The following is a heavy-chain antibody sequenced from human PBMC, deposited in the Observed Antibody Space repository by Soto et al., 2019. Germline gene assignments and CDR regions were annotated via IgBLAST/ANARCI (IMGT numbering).Heavy chain of an antibody. Sequence: SVKVSCKASGYTFTGYYMHWVRQAPGQGLEWMGWINPNSGGTNYAQKFQGWVTMTRDTSISTAYMELSRLRSDDTAVYYCARDDPSHLYCSGCSCYYYGMDVWGQGTTVTVSS. CDR1: GYTFTGYY. CDR3: ARDDPSHLYCSGCSCYYYGMDV. V-gene: IGHV1-2*04. J-gene: IGHJ6*02. CDR2: INPNSGGT. D-gene: IGHD2-15*01.